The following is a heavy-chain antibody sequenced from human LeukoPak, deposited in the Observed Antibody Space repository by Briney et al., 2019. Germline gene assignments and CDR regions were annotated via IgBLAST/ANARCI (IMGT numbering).Heavy chain of an antibody. V-gene: IGHV1-18*01. CDR3: ARDQEDIVVVVAATLRYYYMDV. Sequence: ASVKVSCKASGYTFTSYGIIWVRQAPGQGLEWMGWISTYNGNTNYAQKIQGRVIMTTDTSTSTAYMELRSLRSDDTAVYYCARDQEDIVVVVAATLRYYYMDVWGKGTTVTVSS. D-gene: IGHD2-15*01. CDR2: ISTYNGNT. CDR1: GYTFTSYG. J-gene: IGHJ6*03.